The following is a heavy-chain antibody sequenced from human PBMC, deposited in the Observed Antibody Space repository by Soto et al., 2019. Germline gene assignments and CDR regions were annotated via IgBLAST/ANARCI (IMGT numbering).Heavy chain of an antibody. Sequence: GASVKVSCKASGGTFSSYAISWVRQAPGQGLEWMGGIIPIFGTANYAQKFQGRVTITADESTSTAYMELSSLRSEDTAVYYCARGERITFGGVIVPEDFDYWGQGTLVTVSS. V-gene: IGHV1-69*13. D-gene: IGHD3-16*02. CDR3: ARGERITFGGVIVPEDFDY. CDR1: GGTFSSYA. CDR2: IIPIFGTA. J-gene: IGHJ4*02.